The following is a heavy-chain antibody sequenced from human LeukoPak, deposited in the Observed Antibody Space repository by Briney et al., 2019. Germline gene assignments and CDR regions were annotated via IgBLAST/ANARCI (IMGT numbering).Heavy chain of an antibody. D-gene: IGHD3-9*01. CDR2: IFYSGST. V-gene: IGHV4-39*01. CDR1: GDSISSSSYY. CDR3: ARQRRGQDWYMDY. J-gene: IGHJ4*02. Sequence: PSETLSLTCSVSGDSISSSSYYWGWIRQPPGKGLEWIGSIFYSGSTYYNPSLKSRVTISVDTSKNQFSLRLSSVTAADMAVYYCARQRRGQDWYMDYWGQGTPVTVSS.